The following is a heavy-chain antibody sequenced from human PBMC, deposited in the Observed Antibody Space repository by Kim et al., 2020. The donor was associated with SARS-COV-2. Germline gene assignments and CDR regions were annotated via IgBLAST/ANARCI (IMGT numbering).Heavy chain of an antibody. Sequence: SVKGRFTISRDNSKNTLYLQMSSLRAEDTALYYCAKDYSYYYDSSGYYDYWGQGTLVTVSS. D-gene: IGHD3-22*01. J-gene: IGHJ4*02. V-gene: IGHV3-23*01. CDR3: AKDYSYYYDSSGYYDY.